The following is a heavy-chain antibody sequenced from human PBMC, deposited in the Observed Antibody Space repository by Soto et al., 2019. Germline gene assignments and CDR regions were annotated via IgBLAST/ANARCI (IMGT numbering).Heavy chain of an antibody. V-gene: IGHV4-39*01. J-gene: IGHJ4*02. Sequence: KPSETLSLTCTVSGGSISSSSYYWGWIRQPPGKGLEWIGSIYYSGSTYYNPSLKSRVTISVDTSKNQFSLKLSSVTAADTAVYYCARPSGTGPRQLRYFDSEVEYWGQGTLVTVSS. CDR2: IYYSGST. D-gene: IGHD3-9*01. CDR1: GGSISSSSYY. CDR3: ARPSGTGPRQLRYFDSEVEY.